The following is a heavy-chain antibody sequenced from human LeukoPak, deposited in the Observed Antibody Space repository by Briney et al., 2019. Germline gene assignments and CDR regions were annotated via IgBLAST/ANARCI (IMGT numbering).Heavy chain of an antibody. CDR2: MNPNSGNT. Sequence: ASVKVSCKTSGYIFTGYYIQWVRQAPGQGLEWMGWMNPNSGNTGYAQKFQGRVTMTRNTSISTAYMELSSLRSEDTAVYYCARDAFDIWGQGTMVTVSS. V-gene: IGHV1-8*02. CDR1: GYIFTGYY. J-gene: IGHJ3*02. CDR3: ARDAFDI.